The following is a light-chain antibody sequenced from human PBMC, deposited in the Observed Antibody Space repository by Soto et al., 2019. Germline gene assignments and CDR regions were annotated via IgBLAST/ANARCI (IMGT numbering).Light chain of an antibody. CDR2: ATS. CDR3: QQYGDWPLT. Sequence: DIVMTQSPDSLAVSLGERATINCKSSQSVLSTSNNKNYLAWYQQKPGQAPRLLIFATSTRATGVPARFSGSGSGTEFTLTISSLQSEDFAVYYCQQYGDWPLTFGGGAKVEIE. V-gene: IGKV4-1*01. J-gene: IGKJ4*01. CDR1: QSVLSTSNNKNY.